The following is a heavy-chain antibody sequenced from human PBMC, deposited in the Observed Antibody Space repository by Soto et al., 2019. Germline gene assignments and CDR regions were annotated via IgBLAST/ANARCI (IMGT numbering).Heavy chain of an antibody. CDR2: IKQDGSEK. V-gene: IGHV3-7*01. CDR3: ARHSSGWFYYFDY. Sequence: EVQLVESGGGLVQPGGSLRLSCAASGFTFSSYWMSWVRQAPGKGLEWVANIKQDGSEKYYVDSVKGRFTISRDNAKNSLYLQMNSLRAEDTAVYYCARHSSGWFYYFDYWGQGTLVTVSS. D-gene: IGHD6-19*01. J-gene: IGHJ4*02. CDR1: GFTFSSYW.